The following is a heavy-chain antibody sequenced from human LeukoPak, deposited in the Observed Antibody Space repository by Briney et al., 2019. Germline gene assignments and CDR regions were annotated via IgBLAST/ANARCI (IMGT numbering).Heavy chain of an antibody. Sequence: ASVKVSCKASGYTFTNFDINWVRQATGQGLEWMGWMNPKTGNTGSAQKFQGRVTITGNTSISTAYMELSSLRSEDTAVYYCVRVYYSNAFDIWGQGTMVTVSS. J-gene: IGHJ3*02. CDR3: VRVYYSNAFDI. CDR1: GYTFTNFD. D-gene: IGHD4-11*01. V-gene: IGHV1-8*01. CDR2: MNPKTGNT.